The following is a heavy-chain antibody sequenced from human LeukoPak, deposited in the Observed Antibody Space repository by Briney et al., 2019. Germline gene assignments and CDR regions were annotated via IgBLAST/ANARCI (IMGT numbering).Heavy chain of an antibody. CDR3: AKGWSKSSLDGFDI. D-gene: IGHD1-26*01. V-gene: IGHV3-23*01. J-gene: IGHJ3*02. Sequence: GGSLRLSCAASGFTFSTYAMSWVRQAPGKGLEWVSGTSGSGGSTYYTDSVKGRFIISRDNSRNTLYLQMHSLRAEDTAVYYCAKGWSKSSLDGFDIWGQGTMVTVSS. CDR1: GFTFSTYA. CDR2: TSGSGGST.